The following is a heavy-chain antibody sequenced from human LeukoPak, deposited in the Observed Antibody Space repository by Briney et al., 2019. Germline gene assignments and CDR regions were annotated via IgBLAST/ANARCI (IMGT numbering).Heavy chain of an antibody. CDR2: ISAYNGNT. V-gene: IGHV1-18*01. CDR1: GYTFTSYG. D-gene: IGHD6-6*01. Sequence: ASVKVSCKASGYTFTSYGISWVRQAPGQGLEWMGWISAYNGNTNYAQKLQGRVTMTTDTSTSTAYMELRSLRSDDTAVYCCARGGPFPSSSSSREYYLDYWGQGTLVTVSS. CDR3: ARGGPFPSSSSSREYYLDY. J-gene: IGHJ4*02.